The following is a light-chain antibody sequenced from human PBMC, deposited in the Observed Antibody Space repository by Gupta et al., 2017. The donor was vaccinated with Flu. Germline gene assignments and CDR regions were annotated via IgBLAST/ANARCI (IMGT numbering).Light chain of an antibody. V-gene: IGLV1-47*01. CDR2: RNN. Sequence: QSVLTHPPSASGTPGQRVTISCSGSSSNIGSNYVCWDQQLPGTAPKLLIDRNNQRPSGVPDRFSGSKSGTSASLAISGLRSEDEADYYCAAWDDSLSGVVFGGGTKLTVL. CDR3: AAWDDSLSGVV. CDR1: SSNIGSNY. J-gene: IGLJ2*01.